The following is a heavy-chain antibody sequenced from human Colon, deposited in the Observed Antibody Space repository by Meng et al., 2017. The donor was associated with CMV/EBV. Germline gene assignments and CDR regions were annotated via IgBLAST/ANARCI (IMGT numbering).Heavy chain of an antibody. CDR2: IYDTGRT. D-gene: IGHD5-12*01. J-gene: IGHJ5*02. CDR1: GFSVSRNY. Sequence: LSLTCAASGFSVSRNYVSWVRQGPGVGLEWLSVIYDTGRTYYADSVKGRFTVSRDESKNTVFLQMNNLRVEDTAVYYCARDLISGTYSGYESDLGPWGQGTLVTVSS. V-gene: IGHV3-66*01. CDR3: ARDLISGTYSGYESDLGP.